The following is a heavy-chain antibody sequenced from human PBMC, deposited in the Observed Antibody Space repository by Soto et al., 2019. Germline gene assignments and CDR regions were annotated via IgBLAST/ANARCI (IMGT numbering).Heavy chain of an antibody. Sequence: HPXESLRLSCAASGFTFSSYGMHWVRQAPGKGLEWVAVIWYDGSNKYYADSVKGRFTISRDNSKNTLYLQMNSLRAEDTAVYYCARDSYSSSWYSYYYCGMDVWGQGTTVTVSS. D-gene: IGHD6-13*01. J-gene: IGHJ6*02. CDR3: ARDSYSSSWYSYYYCGMDV. V-gene: IGHV3-33*01. CDR2: IWYDGSNK. CDR1: GFTFSSYG.